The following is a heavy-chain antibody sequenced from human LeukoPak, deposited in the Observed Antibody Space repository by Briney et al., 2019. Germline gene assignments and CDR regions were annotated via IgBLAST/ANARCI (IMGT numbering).Heavy chain of an antibody. Sequence: GGSLRLSRAVSGFSLSNYRMTWVRQTPGRGLEWVSYISTSGSRIDYADSVKGRFTISRDNAKNSLYLQMNSLRAEDTAVYYCARMNYVSSGWGAPFDSWGQGTLVTVSS. CDR2: ISTSGSRI. CDR1: GFSLSNYR. D-gene: IGHD1-7*01. CDR3: ARMNYVSSGWGAPFDS. V-gene: IGHV3-48*03. J-gene: IGHJ4*02.